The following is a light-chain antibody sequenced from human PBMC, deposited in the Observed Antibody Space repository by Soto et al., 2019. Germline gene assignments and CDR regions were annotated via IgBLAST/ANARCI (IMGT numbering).Light chain of an antibody. CDR3: QQYGSSPLT. CDR2: AAS. Sequence: DIQLTQSPSFLSASVGDTVSITCRASQGISSYLAWYQQKPGKAPKLLIYAASALQSGVPSRFSGSGSGTEFTLTISSLQPEDFATYYCQQYGSSPLTFGGGTKVDIK. V-gene: IGKV1-9*01. CDR1: QGISSY. J-gene: IGKJ4*01.